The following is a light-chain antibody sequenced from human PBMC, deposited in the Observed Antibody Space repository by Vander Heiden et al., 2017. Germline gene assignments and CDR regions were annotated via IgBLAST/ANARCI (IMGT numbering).Light chain of an antibody. Sequence: QSVLTQPPSASGTPGQRVTISCSGSSSNIGSRTVNWYQHLPGTAPKLLSYSNNQRPSGVPDRISASKSGTSASLAVSGLQSEDEADYYCSAWDNSLNAWVFGGGTKLTVL. V-gene: IGLV1-44*01. CDR1: SSNIGSRT. J-gene: IGLJ3*02. CDR3: SAWDNSLNAWV. CDR2: SNN.